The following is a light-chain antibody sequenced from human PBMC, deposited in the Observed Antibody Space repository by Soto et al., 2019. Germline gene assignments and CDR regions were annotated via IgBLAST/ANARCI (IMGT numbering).Light chain of an antibody. J-gene: IGLJ2*01. CDR2: EVN. CDR3: SSFEGTSVLVV. V-gene: IGLV2-23*02. CDR1: RSNLGSYDL. Sequence: QSALTQPASVSGSLGQSITLSCTGTRSNLGSYDLVSWYQKHPGKGPKLLLYEVNTRPSGVSDRFSGSKSGTTASLTISGLQADDEADYYCSSFEGTSVLVVFGGGTKVTVL.